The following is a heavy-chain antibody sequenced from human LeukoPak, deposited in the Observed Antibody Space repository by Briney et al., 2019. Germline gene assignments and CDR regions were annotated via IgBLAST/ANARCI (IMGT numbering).Heavy chain of an antibody. CDR2: IYPRDGST. V-gene: IGHV1-46*01. J-gene: IGHJ4*02. CDR1: GYTFTNNY. CDR3: ARDQEGFDY. Sequence: ASVKVSCKASGYTFTNNYLHWVRQAPGQGLEWMGMIYPRDGSTSYAQNFQGRVTVTRDTSTTTVHMELRGLRSEDTAVYYCARDQEGFDYWGQGTVVTVSP.